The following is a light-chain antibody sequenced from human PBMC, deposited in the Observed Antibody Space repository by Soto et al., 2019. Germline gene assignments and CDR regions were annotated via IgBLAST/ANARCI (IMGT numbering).Light chain of an antibody. J-gene: IGLJ1*01. Sequence: QSALTQPPSASGSPGQSVAIFCTGTSSDVGGYNYVSWYQQHPGKAPKLMIYEVNKRPSGFPDRFSGSKSGNTVSLTVSGLQAEDEADYYCSSYAGSSNVFGTGTKVTVL. CDR3: SSYAGSSNV. V-gene: IGLV2-8*01. CDR2: EVN. CDR1: SSDVGGYNY.